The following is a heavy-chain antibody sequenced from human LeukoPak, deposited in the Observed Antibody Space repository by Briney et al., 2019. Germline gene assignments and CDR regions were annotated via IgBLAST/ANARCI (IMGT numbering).Heavy chain of an antibody. D-gene: IGHD3-22*01. V-gene: IGHV3-48*03. CDR3: ARDFVRGSGYYRLDY. CDR1: GFTFSTYE. Sequence: GSLRLSCVASGFTFSTYEMNWFRQAPGKGLEWVSYISSSGGTIYYADSVKGRFTSSRDNAKNSLYLQMNSLRAEDTAVYYCARDFVRGSGYYRLDYWGQGSLVTVSS. J-gene: IGHJ4*02. CDR2: ISSSGGTI.